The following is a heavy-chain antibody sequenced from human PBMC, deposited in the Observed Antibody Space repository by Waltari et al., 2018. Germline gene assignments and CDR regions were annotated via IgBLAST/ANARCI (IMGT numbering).Heavy chain of an antibody. Sequence: EVQLLESGGGLVQPGGSLRLSCAASGFSFSTYGMRWVRQAPGKGLEWVSTISNTGGATFYADSVKGRFTISRDNSKNTLYLEMNSLRAEDTAVYYCARRPTGVYRPFEFWGQGTLVTVSS. CDR3: ARRPTGVYRPFEF. CDR1: GFSFSTYG. D-gene: IGHD7-27*01. J-gene: IGHJ4*02. CDR2: ISNTGGAT. V-gene: IGHV3-23*01.